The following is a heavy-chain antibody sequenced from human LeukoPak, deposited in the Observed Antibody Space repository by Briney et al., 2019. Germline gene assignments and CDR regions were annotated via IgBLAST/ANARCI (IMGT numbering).Heavy chain of an antibody. CDR1: GFIFSSYE. CDR2: ISGSGYST. Sequence: PGGSLRLSCVASGFIFSSYEMNWVRRAPGKGLEWVSGISGSGYSTYYADSVKGRFTISRDNSKNTLYLQMNSLRAEDTAVYYCVSGSGSYLGFIDYWGQGTLVTVSS. D-gene: IGHD1-26*01. V-gene: IGHV3-23*01. CDR3: VSGSGSYLGFIDY. J-gene: IGHJ4*02.